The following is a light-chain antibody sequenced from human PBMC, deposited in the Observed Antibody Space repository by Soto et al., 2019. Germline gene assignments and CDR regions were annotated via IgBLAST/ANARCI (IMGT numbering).Light chain of an antibody. J-gene: IGKJ2*01. Sequence: EVVLTQSPGPLSLSPGERVTLSCRTSQSVNSNFLSWFQQKPGQPPRLLLYAASKRAAGTPDRFSGAGSGPDFTLIISRLEPEDSAIYHCQLYGSYMFTFGQGTKVEI. CDR1: QSVNSNF. CDR3: QLYGSYMFT. CDR2: AAS. V-gene: IGKV3-20*01.